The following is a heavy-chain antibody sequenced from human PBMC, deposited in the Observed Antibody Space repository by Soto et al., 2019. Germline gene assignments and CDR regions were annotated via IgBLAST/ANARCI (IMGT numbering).Heavy chain of an antibody. J-gene: IGHJ4*02. Sequence: EVQLVESGGGLVQPGRSLRLSCGASGFTFDDYAMHWVRRVPGKGLEWVSSISWNSNIIGYADSVKGRFTISRDNAKNSLYRQMNSLRPEDTALYYCAKGGPDGFCSGGRCYFDYWGQGTLVTVSS. CDR3: AKGGPDGFCSGGRCYFDY. D-gene: IGHD2-15*01. V-gene: IGHV3-9*01. CDR2: ISWNSNII. CDR1: GFTFDDYA.